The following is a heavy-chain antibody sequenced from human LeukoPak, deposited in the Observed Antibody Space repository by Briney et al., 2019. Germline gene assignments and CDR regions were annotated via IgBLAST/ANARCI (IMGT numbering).Heavy chain of an antibody. CDR2: IRYDGSNK. Sequence: PGGSLRLSCAASGFTVSSNYMSWVRQAPGKGLEWVAFIRYDGSNKYYADSVKGRFTISRDNSKNTLYLQMNSLRAEDTAVYYCAKLYSGYDWVAFDIWGQGTMVTVSS. CDR1: GFTVSSNY. V-gene: IGHV3-30*02. D-gene: IGHD5-12*01. J-gene: IGHJ3*02. CDR3: AKLYSGYDWVAFDI.